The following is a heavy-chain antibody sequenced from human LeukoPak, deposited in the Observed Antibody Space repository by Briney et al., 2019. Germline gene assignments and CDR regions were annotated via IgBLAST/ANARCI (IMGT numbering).Heavy chain of an antibody. CDR2: IYYSGST. CDR3: ARAGSSSLPSDYDFWSGYYFDY. Sequence: PSETLSLTCTVSGGSISSGDYYWSWIRQPPGKGLGWIGYIYYSGSTYYNPSLKSRVTISVDTSKNQFSLKLSSVTAADTAVYYCARAGSSSLPSDYDFWSGYYFDYWGQGTLVTVSS. J-gene: IGHJ4*02. V-gene: IGHV4-30-4*08. CDR1: GGSISSGDYY. D-gene: IGHD3-3*01.